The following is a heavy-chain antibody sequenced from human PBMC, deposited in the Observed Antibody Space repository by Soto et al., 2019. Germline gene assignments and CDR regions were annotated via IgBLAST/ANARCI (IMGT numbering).Heavy chain of an antibody. Sequence: QVQLVESGGGVVQPGRSLRLSCAASGFTFSSYGMHWVRQAPGKGLERVAVISYDGSNKYYADSVKGRFTISRDNSKNTLYLQMNSLRAEDTAVYYCAKDAEDIVVVGGGFFDYWGQGTLVTVSS. CDR3: AKDAEDIVVVGGGFFDY. J-gene: IGHJ4*02. CDR2: ISYDGSNK. D-gene: IGHD2-15*01. CDR1: GFTFSSYG. V-gene: IGHV3-30*18.